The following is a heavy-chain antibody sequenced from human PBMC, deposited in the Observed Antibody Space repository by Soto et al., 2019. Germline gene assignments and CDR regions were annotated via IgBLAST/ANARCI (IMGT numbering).Heavy chain of an antibody. Sequence: GGSLRLSCAASGFTFSSYSMNWVRQAPGKGLEWVSSISSSSSYIYYADSVKGRFTISRDNAKNSLYLQMNSLRAEDTAVYYCARVMRIAAAGMFDYWGQGTLVTVSS. CDR3: ARVMRIAAAGMFDY. V-gene: IGHV3-21*01. CDR1: GFTFSSYS. CDR2: ISSSSSYI. D-gene: IGHD6-13*01. J-gene: IGHJ4*02.